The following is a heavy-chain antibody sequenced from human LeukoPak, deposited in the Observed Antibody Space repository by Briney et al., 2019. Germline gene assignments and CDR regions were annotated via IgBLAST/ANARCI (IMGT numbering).Heavy chain of an antibody. J-gene: IGHJ5*02. CDR1: DGSISSYY. D-gene: IGHD3-16*02. CDR2: IYYSGTT. CDR3: ARDVIGSGWFDP. V-gene: IGHV4-59*01. Sequence: SETLSLTCSVSDGSISSYYWSWIRQPPGKGLEWIGYIYYSGTTNYNPSLKSRVTISVDTSKNQFSLKLSSVTAADTAVYYCARDVIGSGWFDPWGQGTLVIVSS.